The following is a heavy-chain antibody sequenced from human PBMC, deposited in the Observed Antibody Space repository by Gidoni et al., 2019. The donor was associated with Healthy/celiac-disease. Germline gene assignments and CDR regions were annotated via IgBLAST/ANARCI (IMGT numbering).Heavy chain of an antibody. CDR2: ISGSGGST. Sequence: EVQLLESGGGLVQPGGSLRLSCAASGFTFSSYAMSWVRQAPGTGLEWVSAISGSGGSTYYADSVKGRFTISRDNSKNTLYLQMNSLRAEDTAVYYCAKAFIVVVPAAYGSGWDDWGQGTLVTVSS. J-gene: IGHJ4*02. D-gene: IGHD2-2*01. CDR1: GFTFSSYA. V-gene: IGHV3-23*01. CDR3: AKAFIVVVPAAYGSGWDD.